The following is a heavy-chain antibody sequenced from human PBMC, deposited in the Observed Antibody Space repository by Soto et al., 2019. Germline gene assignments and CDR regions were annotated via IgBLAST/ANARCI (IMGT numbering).Heavy chain of an antibody. V-gene: IGHV5-51*01. CDR2: IYPGDSDT. J-gene: IGHJ6*02. CDR3: STPGAAYYVSASDFLPRFNGMDV. D-gene: IGHD3-10*01. Sequence: GESLKISCKGSGYSFTSYWIGWVRQMPGKGLEWMGIIYPGDSDTRYSPSFQGQVTISADKSISTAYLQWSSLKASDTAMYYCSTPGAAYYVSASDFLPRFNGMDVWGQGTTVTVSS. CDR1: GYSFTSYW.